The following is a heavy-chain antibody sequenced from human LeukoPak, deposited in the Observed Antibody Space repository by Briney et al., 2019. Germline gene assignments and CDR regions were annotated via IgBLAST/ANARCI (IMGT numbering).Heavy chain of an antibody. CDR1: GGSISSGIYY. Sequence: PSETLSLTCTVSGGSISSGIYYWNWVRQHPGKGLEWIGYIYYSGSTYYNPSLKSRVTMSVDTSKNQFSLKLTSVTAADTAVYYCASGDMMYVWSFWGQGTLVTVSS. V-gene: IGHV4-31*03. D-gene: IGHD2-8*01. J-gene: IGHJ4*02. CDR3: ASGDMMYVWSF. CDR2: IYYSGST.